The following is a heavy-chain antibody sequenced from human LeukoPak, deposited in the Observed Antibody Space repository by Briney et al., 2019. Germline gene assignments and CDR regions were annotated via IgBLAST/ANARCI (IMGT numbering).Heavy chain of an antibody. V-gene: IGHV3-21*01. Sequence: AGGSLRLSCAASGFAFNTYTMNWVRQAPGKGLEWVSSIRSTGSSVYYADSVKGRFTISRDNAKNSLYLQMNSLRAEDTAVYYCARVAGYCNSISNCNSDYWGQGNLVPVSS. J-gene: IGHJ4*02. D-gene: IGHD2-2*01. CDR3: ARVAGYCNSISNCNSDY. CDR2: IRSTGSSV. CDR1: GFAFNTYT.